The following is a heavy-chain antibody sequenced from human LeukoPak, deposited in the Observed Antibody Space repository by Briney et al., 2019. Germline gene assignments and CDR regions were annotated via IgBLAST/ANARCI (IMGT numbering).Heavy chain of an antibody. J-gene: IGHJ6*03. D-gene: IGHD3-22*01. CDR3: ARGGDYYDSSRLTDYHYYMNV. CDR1: GGSISSYY. Sequence: SETLSLTCTVSGGSISSYYWSWIRQPPGKGLEWIGYIYYSGSTNYNPSLKSRVTISVDTSKNQFSLKLSSVTAADTAVYYCARGGDYYDSSRLTDYHYYMNVWGKGTTVTVSS. V-gene: IGHV4-59*01. CDR2: IYYSGST.